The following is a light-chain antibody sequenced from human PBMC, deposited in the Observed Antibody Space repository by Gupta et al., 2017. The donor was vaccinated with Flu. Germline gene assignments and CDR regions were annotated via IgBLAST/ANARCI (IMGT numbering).Light chain of an antibody. Sequence: RAVTISCTGTASDIGDSKHVSWYQQHPGKAPKLVIYDVTKRPSGVPDRFSGSKSGNTASLTISGHQAEDAGDYYCCSYAGSVFGGGTKLTVL. V-gene: IGLV2-11*03. J-gene: IGLJ3*02. CDR3: CSYAGSV. CDR2: DVT. CDR1: ASDIGDSKH.